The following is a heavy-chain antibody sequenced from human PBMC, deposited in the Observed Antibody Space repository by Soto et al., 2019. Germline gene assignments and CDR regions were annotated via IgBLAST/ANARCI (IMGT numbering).Heavy chain of an antibody. J-gene: IGHJ4*02. Sequence: SETLSLTCTVSGGSISSYYWSWIRQPPGKGLEWIGYIYYSGSTNYNPSLKSRVTISVDTSKNQFSLKLSSVTAADTAVYYCARHQTLYSHRTVFDYWGQGSLVIVSS. CDR1: GGSISSYY. CDR2: IYYSGST. CDR3: ARHQTLYSHRTVFDY. D-gene: IGHD4-4*01. V-gene: IGHV4-59*08.